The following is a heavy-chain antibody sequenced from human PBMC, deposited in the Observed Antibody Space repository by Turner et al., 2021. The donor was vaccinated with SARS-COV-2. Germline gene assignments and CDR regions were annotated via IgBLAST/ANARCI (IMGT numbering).Heavy chain of an antibody. CDR3: ARRYDFWSGFEYFFDH. CDR1: GDPINNHNYY. CDR2: IFYNGNT. Sequence: QLQLQESGPGLVKPSETLSLTCIVPGDPINNHNYYWGWIRQPPGKGLEWIGSIFYNGNTFYNPSLKTRVTMSINTSNNQFSLRLNSVTAADTAVYYCARRYDFWSGFEYFFDHWGQGIRVTVSS. D-gene: IGHD3-3*01. J-gene: IGHJ4*02. V-gene: IGHV4-39*01.